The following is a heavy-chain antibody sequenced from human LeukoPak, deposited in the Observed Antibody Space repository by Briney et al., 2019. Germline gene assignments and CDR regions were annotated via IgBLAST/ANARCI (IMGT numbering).Heavy chain of an antibody. Sequence: GASVKVSCKASGGTFSSYAISWVRQAPGQGLEWMGGIIPIFGTANYAQKFQGRVTITTDESTSTAYMELSSLRSEDTAVYYCVIVVVIPDYYMDVWGKGTTVTVS. D-gene: IGHD3-22*01. CDR1: GGTFSSYA. CDR2: IIPIFGTA. CDR3: VIVVVIPDYYMDV. V-gene: IGHV1-69*05. J-gene: IGHJ6*03.